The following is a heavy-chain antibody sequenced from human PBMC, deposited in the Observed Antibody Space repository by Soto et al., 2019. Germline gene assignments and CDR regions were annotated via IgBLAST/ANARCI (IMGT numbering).Heavy chain of an antibody. Sequence: SGTLSLTCTVSGGSISSYYWSWIRQPPGKGLEWIGYIYYSGSTNYNPSLKSRVTISVDTSKNQFSLKLSSVTAADTAVYYCASVYGDYVDYRGQGTLVTVSS. D-gene: IGHD4-17*01. CDR2: IYYSGST. CDR3: ASVYGDYVDY. V-gene: IGHV4-59*01. J-gene: IGHJ4*02. CDR1: GGSISSYY.